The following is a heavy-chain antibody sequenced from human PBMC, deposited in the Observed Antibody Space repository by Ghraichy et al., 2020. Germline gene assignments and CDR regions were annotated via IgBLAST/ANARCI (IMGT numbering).Heavy chain of an antibody. CDR2: ISHSNNYI. CDR3: VRVSNRIAVTGRYSDY. D-gene: IGHD6-19*01. J-gene: IGHJ4*02. Sequence: GGSLRLSCAVSGFTFSSYTMNWVRQAPGKGLEWVSSISHSNNYIYQPDSLKGRFTISRDNAKNSLYLQMNSLRAEDTAVYYCVRVSNRIAVTGRYSDYWGQGTLVTVSS. CDR1: GFTFSSYT. V-gene: IGHV3-21*01.